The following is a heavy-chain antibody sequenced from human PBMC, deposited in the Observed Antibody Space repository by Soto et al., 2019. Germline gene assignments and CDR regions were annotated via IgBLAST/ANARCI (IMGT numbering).Heavy chain of an antibody. CDR2: INHSGST. CDR1: GGSFSGYY. V-gene: IGHV4-34*01. D-gene: IGHD6-13*01. Sequence: PSETLSLTCAVYGGSFSGYYWSWIRQPPGKGLEWIGEINHSGSTNYNPSLKSRVTISVDTSKNQFSLKLSSVTAADTAVYYCGRGPIAAAGTEWFDPWGQGTLVTVS. J-gene: IGHJ5*02. CDR3: GRGPIAAAGTEWFDP.